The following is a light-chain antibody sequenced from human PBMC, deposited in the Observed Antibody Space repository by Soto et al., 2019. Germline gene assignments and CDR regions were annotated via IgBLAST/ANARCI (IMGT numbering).Light chain of an antibody. CDR3: QQSSNSWT. J-gene: IGKJ1*01. CDR2: DAS. V-gene: IGKV3-11*01. Sequence: EIVLTQSPATLSLSPGERATLSCRASQSVSYLAWYQQKPGQAHRLLIYDASNSATAIPARVSGSGSGTDFTLTISRLEPEAFAVYYCQQSSNSWTFGQGTMVESK. CDR1: QSVSY.